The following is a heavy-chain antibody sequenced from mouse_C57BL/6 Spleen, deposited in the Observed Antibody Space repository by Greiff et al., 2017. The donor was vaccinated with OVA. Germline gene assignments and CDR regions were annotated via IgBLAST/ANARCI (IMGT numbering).Heavy chain of an antibody. J-gene: IGHJ1*03. CDR3: AKEGDYYGSPGYCDV. CDR2: LDPNSGGT. CDR1: GYTFTSYW. V-gene: IGHV1-72*01. D-gene: IGHD1-1*01. Sequence: VQLQQPGAELVKPGASVKLSCKASGYTFTSYWMHWVKQRPGRGLEWIGRLDPNSGGTKYNEKFKSKATLTVDKPSSTAYMQLSSLTSEDSAVYYWAKEGDYYGSPGYCDVWGTGTTVTVSS.